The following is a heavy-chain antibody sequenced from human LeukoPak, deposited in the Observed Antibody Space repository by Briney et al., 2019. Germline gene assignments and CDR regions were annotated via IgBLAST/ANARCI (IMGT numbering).Heavy chain of an antibody. V-gene: IGHV3-7*01. CDR1: GFTFSYYW. J-gene: IGHJ4*02. CDR3: AGRGGSSSRRSPIDY. CDR2: IKQDGSQR. Sequence: GGSLRLSCTASGFTFSYYWMTWVRQAPGKGPEWVANIKQDGSQRYYVGSVRGRFTISRDNAKNSLFLQMNGLRAEDTAVYYCAGRGGSSSRRSPIDYWGQGTLVTVSS. D-gene: IGHD6-6*01.